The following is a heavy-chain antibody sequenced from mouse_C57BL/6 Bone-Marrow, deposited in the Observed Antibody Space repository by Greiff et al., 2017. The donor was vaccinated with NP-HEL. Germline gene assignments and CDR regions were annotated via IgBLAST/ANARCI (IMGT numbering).Heavy chain of an antibody. D-gene: IGHD2-4*01. Sequence: QVHVKQSGAELVRPGTSVKMSCKASGYTFTNYWIGWAKQRPGHGLEWIGDIYPGGGYTNYNEKFKGKATLTADKSSSTAYMQFSSLTSEDSAIYYCARSRDYESLYYFDYWGQGTTLTVSS. J-gene: IGHJ2*01. CDR1: GYTFTNYW. CDR2: IYPGGGYT. CDR3: ARSRDYESLYYFDY. V-gene: IGHV1-63*01.